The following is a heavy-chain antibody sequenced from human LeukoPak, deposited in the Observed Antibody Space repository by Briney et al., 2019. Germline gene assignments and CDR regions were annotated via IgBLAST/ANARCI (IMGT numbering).Heavy chain of an antibody. V-gene: IGHV1-8*01. Sequence: PAASVKVSCKASGYTFTSYDINWVRQATGQGLEWMGWMNPNSGNTGYAQKFQGRVTMTRNTSISTAYMELSSLRSEDTAVYYCARGQRVLWFRELQSVDYWGQGTLVTVSS. CDR3: ARGQRVLWFRELQSVDY. J-gene: IGHJ4*02. D-gene: IGHD3-10*01. CDR2: MNPNSGNT. CDR1: GYTFTSYD.